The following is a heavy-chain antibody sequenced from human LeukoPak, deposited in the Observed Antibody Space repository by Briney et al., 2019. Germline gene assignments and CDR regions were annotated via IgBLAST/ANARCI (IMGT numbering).Heavy chain of an antibody. CDR1: GYTFTGYY. V-gene: IGHV1-2*02. J-gene: IGHJ4*02. D-gene: IGHD4-17*01. CDR3: ARDLEEDYGDYVIDY. Sequence: GASVKVSCKASGYTFTGYYMHWVRQAPGQGLEWMGWINPNSGGTNYAQEFQGRVTMTRDTSISTAYMELSRLRSDDTAVYYCARDLEEDYGDYVIDYWGQGTLVTVSS. CDR2: INPNSGGT.